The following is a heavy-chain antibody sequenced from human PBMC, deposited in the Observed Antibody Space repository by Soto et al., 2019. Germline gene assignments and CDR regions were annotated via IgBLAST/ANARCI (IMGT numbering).Heavy chain of an antibody. CDR3: ARVGEGYSSSSSWHYYGMDV. D-gene: IGHD6-6*01. V-gene: IGHV3-48*03. CDR1: GFTFSSYE. Sequence: GGSLRLSCAASGFTFSSYEMNWVRQAPGKGLEWVSYISSSGSTIYYADSVKGRSTISRDNAKNSLYLQMNSLRAEDTAVYYCARVGEGYSSSSSWHYYGMDVWGQGTTVTVSS. CDR2: ISSSGSTI. J-gene: IGHJ6*02.